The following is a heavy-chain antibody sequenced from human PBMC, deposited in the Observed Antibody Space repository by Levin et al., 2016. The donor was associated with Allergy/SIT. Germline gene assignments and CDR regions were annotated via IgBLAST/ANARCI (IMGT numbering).Heavy chain of an antibody. CDR2: ISSSSSYI. CDR3: ARDGCSSTSCYRAYYMDV. V-gene: IGHV3-21*01. CDR1: GFTFSSYS. D-gene: IGHD2-2*01. J-gene: IGHJ6*03. Sequence: GESLKISCAASGFTFSSYSMNWVRQAPGKGLEWVSSISSSSSYIYYADSVKGRFTISRDNAKNSLYLQMNSLRAEDTAVYYCARDGCSSTSCYRAYYMDVWGKGTTVTVSS.